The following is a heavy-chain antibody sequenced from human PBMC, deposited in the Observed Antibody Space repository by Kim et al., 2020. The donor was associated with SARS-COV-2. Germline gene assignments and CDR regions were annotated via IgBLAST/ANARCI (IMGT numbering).Heavy chain of an antibody. CDR1: GDSFSSSSYY. CDR2: IFYSGST. CDR3: ARQGGGSNYYYGMDG. J-gene: IGHJ6*01. D-gene: IGHD1-26*01. Sequence: SETLSLTCTVSGDSFSSSSYYWGWIRQSPGKGLEWIGSIFYSGSTYYNPSLKSRVIISVDKSKKHFSLKLRSVTAADTAVYYCARQGGGSNYYYGMDGWG. V-gene: IGHV4-39*01.